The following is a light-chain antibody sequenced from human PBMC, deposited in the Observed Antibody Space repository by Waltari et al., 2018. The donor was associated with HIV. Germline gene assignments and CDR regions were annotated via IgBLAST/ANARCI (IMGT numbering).Light chain of an antibody. CDR3: SSYTSSSVL. J-gene: IGLJ2*01. Sequence: QSALTQPASVSGSPGQSTTIPCTGTSSDVGGYNYVPWYQQHPGKAPKLMFYEVSNRPSGVSNRFSGSKSGNTASLTISGLQAEDEADYYCSSYTSSSVLFGGGTKVTVL. CDR1: SSDVGGYNY. CDR2: EVS. V-gene: IGLV2-14*01.